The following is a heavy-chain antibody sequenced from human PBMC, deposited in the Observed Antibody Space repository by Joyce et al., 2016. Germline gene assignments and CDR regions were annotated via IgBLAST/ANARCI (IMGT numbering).Heavy chain of an antibody. CDR1: GYSFTYYY. Sequence: QVRLVQSGAEVKKPGASVKVSCKASGYSFTYYYMHWVRQAPGQGLEWMGRINPNSGDRNDAQKCQGRVTMTRDTSISTAYMDLSRLRSDDTAVYYCARGYGDYVGYEDYWGQGTLVTVSS. CDR3: ARGYGDYVGYEDY. J-gene: IGHJ4*02. CDR2: INPNSGDR. V-gene: IGHV1-2*06. D-gene: IGHD4-17*01.